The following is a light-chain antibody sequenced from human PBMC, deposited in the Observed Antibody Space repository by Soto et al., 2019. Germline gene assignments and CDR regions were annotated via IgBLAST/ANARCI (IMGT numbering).Light chain of an antibody. CDR3: QQYGSSPWT. CDR2: GAS. Sequence: IVLTQSPGTLSLSPGESATLSCRASQSVSSRLAWYQQKPGQAPRLLIYGASSRATGIPDRFSGSGSGTDFTLTISRLEPEDFAVYYCQQYGSSPWTFGQGTKVDI. V-gene: IGKV3-20*01. J-gene: IGKJ1*01. CDR1: QSVSSR.